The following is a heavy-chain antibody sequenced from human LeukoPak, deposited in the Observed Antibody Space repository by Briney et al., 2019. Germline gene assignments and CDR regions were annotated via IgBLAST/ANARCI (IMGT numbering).Heavy chain of an antibody. J-gene: IGHJ4*02. CDR3: AKGAEAEIGYYFDN. CDR2: ISFGGGGT. CDR1: GFTFRIYA. V-gene: IGHV3-23*01. D-gene: IGHD3-10*01. Sequence: GGSLRLSCAASGFTFRIYAMSWVRQAPGKGLEWVSAISFGGGGTYYADSVKGRFSISRDNSKNTLYLQMNSLRAEDTALYYCAKGAEAEIGYYFDNWGQGTLVTVSS.